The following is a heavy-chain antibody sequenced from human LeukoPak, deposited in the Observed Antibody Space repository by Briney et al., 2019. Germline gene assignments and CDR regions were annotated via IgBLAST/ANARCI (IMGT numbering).Heavy chain of an antibody. V-gene: IGHV1-69*05. Sequence: ASVKVSCKASGGTFSSYAISWVRQAPGQGLEWMGGIIPIFGTANYAQKFQGRVTITTDESTSTAYMELSSLRSEDTAVYYCASRSSSSYWFDPWGQGTLVTVSS. J-gene: IGHJ5*02. CDR2: IIPIFGTA. CDR1: GGTFSSYA. D-gene: IGHD6-6*01. CDR3: ASRSSSSYWFDP.